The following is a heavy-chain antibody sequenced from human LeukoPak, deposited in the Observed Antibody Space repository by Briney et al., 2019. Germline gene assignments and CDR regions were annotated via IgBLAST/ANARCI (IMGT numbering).Heavy chain of an antibody. D-gene: IGHD2-21*02. CDR2: IGTAGDT. CDR3: ARDRGDYGRGAFDT. V-gene: IGHV3-13*01. J-gene: IGHJ3*02. CDR1: GFTFSSYD. Sequence: GGSLRLSCAASGFTFSSYDMHWVRQATGKGLEWVSAIGTAGDTYYPGSVKGRFTISRENAKNSLYLQMNSLRAGDTAVYYCARDRGDYGRGAFDTWGQGTMVTVSS.